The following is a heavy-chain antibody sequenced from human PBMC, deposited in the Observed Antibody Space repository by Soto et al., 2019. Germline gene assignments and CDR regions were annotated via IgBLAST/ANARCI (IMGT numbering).Heavy chain of an antibody. V-gene: IGHV3-33*01. J-gene: IGHJ3*02. Sequence: PGGSLRLSCAASGFTFSSYGMHWVRQAPGKGLEWVAVIWYDGSNKYYADSVKGRFTISRDNSKNTLYLQMNSLRAEDTAVYYCARSEDSSGLTFDIWGQGTMVTV. CDR1: GFTFSSYG. CDR3: ARSEDSSGLTFDI. CDR2: IWYDGSNK. D-gene: IGHD6-19*01.